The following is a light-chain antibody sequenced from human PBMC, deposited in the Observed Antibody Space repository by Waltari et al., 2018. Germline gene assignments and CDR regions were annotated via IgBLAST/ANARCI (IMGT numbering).Light chain of an antibody. J-gene: IGKJ4*01. V-gene: IGKV2D-29*01. Sequence: NVMTQTPLSLSVTPGQAASISCKSSLGLLRTDGDTSSSWYLQSADQPPRLLIYEVSKRLSGVPERFSGGGSGTEFSLTISRVEAEDVGFYYCVQSLQVPSFGGGTRLEIK. CDR2: EVS. CDR3: VQSLQVPS. CDR1: LGLLRTDGDTS.